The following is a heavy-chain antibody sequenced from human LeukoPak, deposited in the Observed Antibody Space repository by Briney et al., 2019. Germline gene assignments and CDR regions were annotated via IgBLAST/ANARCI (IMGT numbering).Heavy chain of an antibody. CDR3: AKISGGAPYYYYMDV. CDR2: ISGSGGST. Sequence: GGSLRLSCAASGFTFSRYAMSWVRQAPGKGLEWVSAISGSGGSTYYADSVKGRFTISRDNSKNTLYLQMNSLRAEDTAVYYCAKISGGAPYYYYMDVWGKGTTVTVSS. V-gene: IGHV3-23*01. D-gene: IGHD3-16*01. J-gene: IGHJ6*03. CDR1: GFTFSRYA.